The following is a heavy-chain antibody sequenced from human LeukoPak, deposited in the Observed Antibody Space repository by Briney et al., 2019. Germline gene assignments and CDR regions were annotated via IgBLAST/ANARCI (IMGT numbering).Heavy chain of an antibody. J-gene: IGHJ2*01. CDR3: AREDDYGPGYFDL. V-gene: IGHV3-21*01. CDR2: ISSSSSYI. CDR1: GFTFSSYS. D-gene: IGHD4/OR15-4a*01. Sequence: GGSLRLSCAASGFTFSSYSMNWVRQAPGHGLEWVSSISSSSSYIYYADSVKGRFTISRDNAKNSLYLQMNSLRAEDTAVYYCAREDDYGPGYFDLWGRGTLVTVSS.